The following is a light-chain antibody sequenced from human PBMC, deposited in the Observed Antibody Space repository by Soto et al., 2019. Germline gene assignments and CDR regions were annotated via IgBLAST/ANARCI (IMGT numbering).Light chain of an antibody. CDR1: QSISSY. Sequence: DIQRTQSPSSVSASVGDRGPITCRASQSISSYLNWYQQKPGKAPKLLIYAASSLQSGVPSRFSGSGSGTDFTLTISSLQPEDFATYYCQQSYSTPLTFGGGTKVDIK. CDR2: AAS. V-gene: IGKV1-39*01. J-gene: IGKJ4*01. CDR3: QQSYSTPLT.